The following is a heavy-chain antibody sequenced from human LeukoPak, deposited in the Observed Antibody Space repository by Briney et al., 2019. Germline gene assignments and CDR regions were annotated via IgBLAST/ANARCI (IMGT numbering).Heavy chain of an antibody. Sequence: ETXXLXCXVSXASVSSASYWTWIRQPPGKGVEWIAHIYNGVNTNYNPSLKSRVTISVDTSKDQFSLRLNSVTAADTAVYYCARSRAFNSGAFDPWGQGSLVTVSS. V-gene: IGHV4-61*01. CDR1: XASVSSASY. D-gene: IGHD1-26*01. J-gene: IGHJ5*02. CDR2: IYNGVNT. CDR3: ARSRAFNSGAFDP.